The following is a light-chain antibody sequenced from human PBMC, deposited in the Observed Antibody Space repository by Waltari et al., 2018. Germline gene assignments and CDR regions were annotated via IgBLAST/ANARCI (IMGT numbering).Light chain of an antibody. CDR1: PSLRVGPNLTSH. CDR3: QHFNGWPPKYT. V-gene: IGKV3-15*01. CDR2: GAS. Sequence: EVLTTQSPATLSLFPVERATLSCRVSPSLRVGPNLTSHVAWYQHKSRQAPRLLIYGASTRATGVPTRFSGSGSGAEFTLSISSLQSEDFAVYYCQHFNGWPPKYTFGPGTKLEVK. J-gene: IGKJ2*01.